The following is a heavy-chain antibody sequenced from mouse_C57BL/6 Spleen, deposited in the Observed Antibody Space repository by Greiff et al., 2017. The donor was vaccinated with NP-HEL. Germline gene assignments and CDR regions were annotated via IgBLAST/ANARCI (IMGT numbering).Heavy chain of an antibody. V-gene: IGHV1-69*01. J-gene: IGHJ2*01. Sequence: QVQLQQPGAELVMPGASVKLSCKASGYTFTSYWMHWVKQRPGQGLEWIGELDPSDSYTNYNQKFKGKSTLTVDKSSSTAYMQLSSLTSEDSAVYYCARRGLDGLFDYWGQGTTLTVSS. CDR2: LDPSDSYT. D-gene: IGHD2-3*01. CDR3: ARRGLDGLFDY. CDR1: GYTFTSYW.